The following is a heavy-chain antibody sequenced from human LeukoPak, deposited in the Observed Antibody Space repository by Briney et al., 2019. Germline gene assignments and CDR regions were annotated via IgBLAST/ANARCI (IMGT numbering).Heavy chain of an antibody. CDR2: INHSGST. V-gene: IGHV4-34*01. J-gene: IGHJ3*02. Sequence: IPSETLSLTCAVYGESFSGYYWSWIRQSPGKGLEWIGEINHSGSTNYNPSLKSRVTISVDTSKSQFSLKLSSVTAADTAIYYCARGRDAFDIWGQGTMVTVSS. CDR1: GESFSGYY. CDR3: ARGRDAFDI.